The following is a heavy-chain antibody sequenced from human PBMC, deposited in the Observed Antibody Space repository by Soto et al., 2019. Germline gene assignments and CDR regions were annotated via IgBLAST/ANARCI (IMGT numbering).Heavy chain of an antibody. V-gene: IGHV3-30-3*01. CDR3: AKCTSTSCHLGSDY. Sequence: QVQLVESGGGVVQPGRSLRLSCAASGFIFSNYAMNWVRQAPGKGLEWVALISYDGNNNYYTDSVKGRFTISRDNSKSALYLQLNSLRPEDTAVYVCAKCTSTSCHLGSDYWGQGTLVSVSS. J-gene: IGHJ4*02. D-gene: IGHD2-2*01. CDR1: GFIFSNYA. CDR2: ISYDGNNN.